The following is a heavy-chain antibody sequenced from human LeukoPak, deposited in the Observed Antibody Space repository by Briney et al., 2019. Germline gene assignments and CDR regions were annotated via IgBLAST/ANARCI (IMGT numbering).Heavy chain of an antibody. Sequence: PGGSLRLSCAASGFTFSSYAMHWVRQAPGKGLEWVAVISYDGSNKYYADSVKGRFTTSRDNSKNTLYLQMNSLRAEDTAVYYCAKVLLGDSSGWYYWFDPWGQGTLVTVSS. CDR3: AKVLLGDSSGWYYWFDP. D-gene: IGHD6-19*01. CDR1: GFTFSSYA. CDR2: ISYDGSNK. V-gene: IGHV3-30*04. J-gene: IGHJ5*02.